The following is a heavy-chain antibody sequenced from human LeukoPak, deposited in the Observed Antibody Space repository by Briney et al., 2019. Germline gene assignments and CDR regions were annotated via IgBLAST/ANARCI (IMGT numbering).Heavy chain of an antibody. J-gene: IGHJ4*02. CDR1: GGSISRYY. V-gene: IGHV4-59*08. Sequence: PSETLSLTCTVSGGSISRYYWSWIRQPPGKGLEWIGYIYYSGSTKYNPSLKSRVTMTVDTSKNQFSLKLSSVTAADTAVYYCARHRGSGSPYFDYWGQGTLVTVSS. CDR2: IYYSGST. CDR3: ARHRGSGSPYFDY. D-gene: IGHD3-10*01.